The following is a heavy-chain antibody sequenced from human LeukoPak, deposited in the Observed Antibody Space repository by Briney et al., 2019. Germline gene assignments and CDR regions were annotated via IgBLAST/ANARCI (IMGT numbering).Heavy chain of an antibody. D-gene: IGHD2-15*01. Sequence: PGGSLRLSCSASGFIFASYGMNWVRQAPEKGLQWVSYISAGSSNTFYADSVKGRFTISRDDADNSLHLQMNSLSAEDTAVYYCARDAVQAGTPFYFDFWGQGALVTVSS. CDR1: GFIFASYG. V-gene: IGHV3-48*01. CDR3: ARDAVQAGTPFYFDF. CDR2: ISAGSSNT. J-gene: IGHJ4*02.